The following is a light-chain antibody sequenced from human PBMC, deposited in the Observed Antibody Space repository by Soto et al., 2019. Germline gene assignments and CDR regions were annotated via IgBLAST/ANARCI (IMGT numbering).Light chain of an antibody. Sequence: QSVLPQPPSVSATPGPRVTSSGSGGSSNIGSNSVNWYQHVPGMAPKLLIYNNTPRPSGIPDRFSGSKSGTSASLAISGLQSEDEADFYCAAWDTSLKVVFGGGTKVTVL. J-gene: IGLJ3*02. CDR2: NNT. V-gene: IGLV1-44*01. CDR1: SSNIGSNS. CDR3: AAWDTSLKVV.